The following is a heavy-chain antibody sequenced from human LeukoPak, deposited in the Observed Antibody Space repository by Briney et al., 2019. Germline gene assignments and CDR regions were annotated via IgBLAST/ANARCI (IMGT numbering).Heavy chain of an antibody. D-gene: IGHD4-11*01. J-gene: IGHJ4*02. CDR1: GFTFSNYW. V-gene: IGHV3-7*01. CDR2: IKQDGSEK. CDR3: ATTTAGFDY. Sequence: GGSLRFSCAASGFTFSNYWMSWVRQAPGKGLEWVANIKQDGSEKYYVDSVKGRFTISRDNAKNSLYLQMNSLRAEDTAVYYCATTTAGFDYWGQGTLVTVSS.